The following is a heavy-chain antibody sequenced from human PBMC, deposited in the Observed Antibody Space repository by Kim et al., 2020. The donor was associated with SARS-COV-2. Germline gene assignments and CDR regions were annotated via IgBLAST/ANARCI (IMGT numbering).Heavy chain of an antibody. J-gene: IGHJ6*02. CDR2: IYYSGST. D-gene: IGHD2-15*01. Sequence: SETLSLTCTVSGGSISSSSYYWGWIRQPPGKGLEWIGSIYYSGSTYYNPSLKSGVTISVDTSKNQFSLKLSSVTAADTAVYYCARQFCSGGSCYGMDVWGQGTTVTVSS. V-gene: IGHV4-39*01. CDR1: GGSISSSSYY. CDR3: ARQFCSGGSCYGMDV.